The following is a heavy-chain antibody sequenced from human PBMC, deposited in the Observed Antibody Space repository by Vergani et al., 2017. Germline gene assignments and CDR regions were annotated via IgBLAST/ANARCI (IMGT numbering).Heavy chain of an antibody. CDR3: ARAAGDCSSTSCYHKVYTWFDP. J-gene: IGHJ5*02. Sequence: QVQLQESGPGLVKPSQTLSLTCTVSGGSISSGGYYWSWIRQHPGKGLEWIGYIYYSGSTYYNPSLKSRVTISVDTSKNQFSLKLSSVTAADTAVYYCARAAGDCSSTSCYHKVYTWFDPWGQGTLVTVSS. CDR1: GGSISSGGYY. V-gene: IGHV4-31*03. CDR2: IYYSGST. D-gene: IGHD2-2*01.